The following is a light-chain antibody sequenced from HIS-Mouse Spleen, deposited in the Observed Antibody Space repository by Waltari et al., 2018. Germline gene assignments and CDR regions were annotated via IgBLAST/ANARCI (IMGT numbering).Light chain of an antibody. CDR2: EDS. Sequence: SYELTQPPSVSLSPGQTARITCSGDALPTKYAYLYQQNPGQAPVLVIYEDSKRPSGIPERFSGSSSGTMATLTISGAQVEDEADYYCYSTDSSGNHRVFGGGTKLTVL. CDR1: ALPTKY. J-gene: IGLJ2*01. V-gene: IGLV3-10*01. CDR3: YSTDSSGNHRV.